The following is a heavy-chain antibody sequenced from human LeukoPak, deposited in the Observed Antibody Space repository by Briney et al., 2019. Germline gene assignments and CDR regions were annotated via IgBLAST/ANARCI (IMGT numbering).Heavy chain of an antibody. Sequence: NPSETLSLTCAVYGGSFSGYYWSWIRRPPGKGLEWIGEINHSGSTNYNPSLKSRVTISVDTSKNQFSLKLSSVTAADTAVYYCARVRGLHYFDYWGQGTLVTVSS. J-gene: IGHJ4*02. D-gene: IGHD4-17*01. CDR3: ARVRGLHYFDY. CDR2: INHSGST. V-gene: IGHV4-34*01. CDR1: GGSFSGYY.